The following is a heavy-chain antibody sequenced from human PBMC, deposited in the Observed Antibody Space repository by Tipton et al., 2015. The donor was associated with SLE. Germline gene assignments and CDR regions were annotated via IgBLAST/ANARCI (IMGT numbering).Heavy chain of an antibody. Sequence: TLSLTCTVSGGSISSGSQYWSWIRQPAGKGLEWIGRIYSRGSMNYNLSLRSRVTISVDTSKNQFSLKLSSVTAADTAVYYCARLGSRPYNSGWYSWGQGTLVTVSS. V-gene: IGHV4-61*02. CDR1: GGSISSGSQY. J-gene: IGHJ4*02. CDR3: ARLGSRPYNSGWYS. D-gene: IGHD6-19*01. CDR2: IYSRGSM.